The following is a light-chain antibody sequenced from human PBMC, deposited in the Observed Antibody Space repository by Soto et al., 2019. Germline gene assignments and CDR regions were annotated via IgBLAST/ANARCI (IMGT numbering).Light chain of an antibody. CDR2: AVT. CDR3: SSYTSSSTL. Sequence: QSALTQPASVSGSPGQSITISRTGTSSDVGGYNYVSWYQQHPGKAPKLMIYAVTDRPSGVSSRFSGSKSGNTASLTISGLQAEDEADYYCSSYTSSSTLFGTGTKATVL. V-gene: IGLV2-14*01. J-gene: IGLJ1*01. CDR1: SSDVGGYNY.